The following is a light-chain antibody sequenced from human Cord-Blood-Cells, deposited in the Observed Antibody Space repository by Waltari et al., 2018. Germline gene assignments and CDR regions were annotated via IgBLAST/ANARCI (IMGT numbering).Light chain of an antibody. CDR3: AAWDDSLNGVV. CDR1: SSNIGSNT. J-gene: IGLJ2*01. V-gene: IGLV1-44*01. CDR2: SNN. Sequence: QSVLTQPPSASGTPGQRVTIPCSGSSSNIGSNTVNWYQQPPGTAPKLLLYSNNQRPSGVPDRFSGSKSGTSASLAISGLQSEDEADYYCAAWDDSLNGVVFGGGTKLTVL.